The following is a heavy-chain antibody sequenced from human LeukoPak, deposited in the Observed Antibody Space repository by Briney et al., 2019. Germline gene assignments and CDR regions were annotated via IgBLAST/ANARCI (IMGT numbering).Heavy chain of an antibody. CDR1: GGSISSYY. V-gene: IGHV4-59*08. Sequence: SETLSLTCTVSGGSISSYYWSWIRQPPGKGLEWIGYIYYSGSTNYNPSLKSRVTISVDTSKNQFSLKLSSVTAADTAVYYCARSTYYYGSGSYYNDRYYFDYWGQGTLVTVSS. CDR3: ARSTYYYGSGSYYNDRYYFDY. CDR2: IYYSGST. D-gene: IGHD3-10*01. J-gene: IGHJ4*02.